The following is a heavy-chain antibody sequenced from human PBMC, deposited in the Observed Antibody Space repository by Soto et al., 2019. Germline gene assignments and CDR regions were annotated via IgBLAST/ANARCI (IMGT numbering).Heavy chain of an antibody. D-gene: IGHD3-22*01. CDR3: ARDYYDSSGYYFGRWANAIDV. J-gene: IGHJ6*01. V-gene: IGHV1-18*04. CDR2: ISAYNGNT. Sequence: WKASDDTCVDFGISCMLQTPGQGLEWMGWISAYNGNTNYAQKLQGRVTMTTDTSTRTAYMELRSLRSDDTAVYYCARDYYDSSGYYFGRWANAIDVWGQGNHGHRLL. CDR1: DDTCVDFG.